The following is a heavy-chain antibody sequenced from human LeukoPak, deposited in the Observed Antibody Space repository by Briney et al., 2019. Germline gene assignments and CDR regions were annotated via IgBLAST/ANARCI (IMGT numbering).Heavy chain of an antibody. V-gene: IGHV4-4*07. Sequence: MSSETLSLTCTVSGGSISSYYWSWIRQPAGKGLEWIGRIYTSGSTNYNPSLKSRVTMSVDTSKNQFSLKLSSVTAADTAVYYCARDGRFYTIFGVVNDGFDPWGQGTLVTVSS. J-gene: IGHJ5*02. CDR1: GGSISSYY. D-gene: IGHD3-3*01. CDR2: IYTSGST. CDR3: ARDGRFYTIFGVVNDGFDP.